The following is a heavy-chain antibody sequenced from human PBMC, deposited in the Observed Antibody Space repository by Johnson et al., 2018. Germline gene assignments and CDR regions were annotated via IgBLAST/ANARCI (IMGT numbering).Heavy chain of an antibody. V-gene: IGHV3-21*01. D-gene: IGHD6-19*01. CDR2: ISSSSTYI. CDR3: ASGHSSGLSSAEYFQH. Sequence: VQLVQSGGGLVKPGGSLRLSCAASGFTFSSYSMNWVRQAPGKGLEWVSSISSSSTYIYFADSVKGRFTISRDNAKNSLYLQMNSLRAEDTAVYHCASGHSSGLSSAEYFQHWGQGTLVTVSS. J-gene: IGHJ1*01. CDR1: GFTFSSYS.